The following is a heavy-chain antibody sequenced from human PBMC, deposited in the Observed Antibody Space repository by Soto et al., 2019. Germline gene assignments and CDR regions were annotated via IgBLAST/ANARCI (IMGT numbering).Heavy chain of an antibody. CDR1: GGSISSSSYY. V-gene: IGHV4-39*01. CDR3: ARHEAARSNWLDP. D-gene: IGHD6-6*01. CDR2: IYYSGST. Sequence: SETLSLTCTVSGGSISSSSYYWGWIRHPPGKGLEWIGSIYYSGSTYYNPSLKSRVTISVDTSKNQFSLKLSSVTAADTAVYYGARHEAARSNWLDPWGQGTLVTVSS. J-gene: IGHJ5*02.